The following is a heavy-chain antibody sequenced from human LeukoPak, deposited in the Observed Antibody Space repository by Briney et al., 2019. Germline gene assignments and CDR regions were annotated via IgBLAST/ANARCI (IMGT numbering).Heavy chain of an antibody. CDR2: IYTSGST. J-gene: IGHJ6*03. Sequence: SETLSLTCTVSGGSISSYYWSWIRQPAGKGLEWIGRIYTSGSTNYDPSLKSRVTMSVDTSKNQFSLKLSSVTAADTAVYYCARAVGSGSFQTYYYYMDVWGEGTTVTISS. CDR1: GGSISSYY. V-gene: IGHV4-4*07. D-gene: IGHD3-10*01. CDR3: ARAVGSGSFQTYYYYMDV.